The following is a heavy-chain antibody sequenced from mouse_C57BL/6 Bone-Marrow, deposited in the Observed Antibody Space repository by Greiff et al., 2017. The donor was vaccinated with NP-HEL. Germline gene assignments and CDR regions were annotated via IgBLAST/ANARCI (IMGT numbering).Heavy chain of an antibody. V-gene: IGHV1-52*01. Sequence: VKLQQSGAELVRPGSSVKLSCKASGYTFTSYWMHWVKQRPIQGLEWIGNIDPSDSETHYNQKFKDKATLTVDKSSSTAYMQLSSLTSEDSAVYYCARWDDGPSWFAYWGQGTLVTVSA. CDR2: IDPSDSET. CDR1: GYTFTSYW. CDR3: ARWDDGPSWFAY. D-gene: IGHD2-3*01. J-gene: IGHJ3*01.